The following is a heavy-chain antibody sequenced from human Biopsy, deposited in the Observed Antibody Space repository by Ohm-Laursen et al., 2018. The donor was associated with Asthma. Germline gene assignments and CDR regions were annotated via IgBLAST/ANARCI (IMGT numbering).Heavy chain of an antibody. V-gene: IGHV1-18*04. D-gene: IGHD5-24*01. CDR2: ISPFTGDT. CDR3: ARHPYNFGGFDY. CDR1: GYTFRSYG. Sequence: ASVKVSCKASGYTFRSYGVSWMRQAPGQGLEWMGWISPFTGDTHFGQKFQGRVTMTTDTSTDTAYMELRSLRSDDTAVYYCARHPYNFGGFDYWGQGSLVLVSS. J-gene: IGHJ4*02.